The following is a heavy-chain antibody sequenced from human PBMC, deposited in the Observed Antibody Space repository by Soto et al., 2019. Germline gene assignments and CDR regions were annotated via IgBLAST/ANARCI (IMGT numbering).Heavy chain of an antibody. CDR2: IYYSGST. CDR3: ASRWGYSFDY. J-gene: IGHJ4*02. V-gene: IGHV4-39*01. Sequence: QLQLQESGPGLVKPSETLSLTCTVSGGSISSYYWGWIRRPPGKGLEWIGSIYYSGSTYYNPSLKVRGTIAVDTSKNQFSLKLSSVTAADAAVYYCASRWGYSFDYWGQGTLVTVSS. CDR1: GGSISSYY. D-gene: IGHD7-27*01.